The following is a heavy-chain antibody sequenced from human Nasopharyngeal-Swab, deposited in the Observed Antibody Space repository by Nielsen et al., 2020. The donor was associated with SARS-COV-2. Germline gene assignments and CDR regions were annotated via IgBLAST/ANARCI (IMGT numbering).Heavy chain of an antibody. CDR1: GFTFSNYA. D-gene: IGHD6-6*01. Sequence: GESLKISCAASGFTFSNYAMSWVRQTPGKGLEWVANINQDGGTRYYADSVKGRFTVSRDNSKNSLFLQTNSLRADDTAVYHCARIGYASSSLDYWGRGTLVTVSS. CDR2: INQDGGTR. V-gene: IGHV3-7*03. CDR3: ARIGYASSSLDY. J-gene: IGHJ4*02.